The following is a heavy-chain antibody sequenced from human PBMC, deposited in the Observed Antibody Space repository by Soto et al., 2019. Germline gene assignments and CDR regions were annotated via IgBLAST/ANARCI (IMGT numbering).Heavy chain of an antibody. J-gene: IGHJ3*02. D-gene: IGHD2-15*01. CDR1: GFTFSSYA. Sequence: GGSLRLSCAASGFTFSSYAMSWVRQAPGKGLEWVSAISGSGGSTYYADSVKGRFTISRDNSKNTLYLQMNSLRAEDTAVYYCANSVYCSGGSCYSFRAFDIWGQGTMVTVSS. CDR3: ANSVYCSGGSCYSFRAFDI. V-gene: IGHV3-23*01. CDR2: ISGSGGST.